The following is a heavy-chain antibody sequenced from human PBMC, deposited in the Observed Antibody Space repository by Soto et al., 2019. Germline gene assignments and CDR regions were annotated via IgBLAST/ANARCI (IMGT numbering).Heavy chain of an antibody. J-gene: IGHJ6*02. Sequence: PSETLSLTCAVSGGSIISGGYCCGWIRQPPGKGLEWIGYMYHSGRTYYNPSLKSRVTISVERSKNQFSLNLISVTAADTAVYYCARGFDSYFYGLDVWGQGTTVTVSS. CDR2: MYHSGRT. D-gene: IGHD3-9*01. V-gene: IGHV4-30-2*01. CDR3: ARGFDSYFYGLDV. CDR1: GGSIISGGYC.